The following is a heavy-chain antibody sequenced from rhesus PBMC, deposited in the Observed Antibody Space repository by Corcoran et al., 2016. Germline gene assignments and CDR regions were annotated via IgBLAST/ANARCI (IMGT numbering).Heavy chain of an antibody. V-gene: IGHV2-95*01. J-gene: IGHJ1*01. CDR1: GFSISTSGKG. CDR3: SRVEVSSGCYLEYFEF. CDR2: IYWNDSK. Sequence: QVTLKESGPALVKPTQTLTLTCTFSGFSISTSGKGVGWIRQPPGKALEWLASIYWNDSKYYLTSLKSRLPISNYTSKSQVVLTMTYMDPVDTATYYCSRVEVSSGCYLEYFEFWGQGALVTVSS. D-gene: IGHD6-31*01.